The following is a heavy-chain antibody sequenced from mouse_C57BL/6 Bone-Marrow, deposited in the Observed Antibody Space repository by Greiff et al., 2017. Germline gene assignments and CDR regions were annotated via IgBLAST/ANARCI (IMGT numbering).Heavy chain of an antibody. Sequence: QVQLQQPGAELVKPGASVKLSCKASGYTFTSYWMHWVKQRPGQGLEWIGMIHPNCGSTNYNEKFKSKATLTVDKSSSTAYMQLSSLTSEDSAVYYCAREGNYDYDDAMDYWGQGTSVTVSS. CDR3: AREGNYDYDDAMDY. CDR1: GYTFTSYW. V-gene: IGHV1-64*01. D-gene: IGHD2-4*01. J-gene: IGHJ4*01. CDR2: IHPNCGST.